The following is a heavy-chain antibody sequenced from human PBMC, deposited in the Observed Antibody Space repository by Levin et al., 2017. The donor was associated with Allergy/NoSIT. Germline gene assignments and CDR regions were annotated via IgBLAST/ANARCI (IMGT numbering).Heavy chain of an antibody. Sequence: LSLTCAASGFTFSSYAMHWVRQAPGKGLEWVAVIAYDGSNKYYADSVKGRFTISRDNSKNTLYLQMNSLRAEDTAVYYCASFYSSGRHGYYFDYWGQGTLVTVSS. V-gene: IGHV3-30-3*01. J-gene: IGHJ4*02. D-gene: IGHD6-19*01. CDR3: ASFYSSGRHGYYFDY. CDR1: GFTFSSYA. CDR2: IAYDGSNK.